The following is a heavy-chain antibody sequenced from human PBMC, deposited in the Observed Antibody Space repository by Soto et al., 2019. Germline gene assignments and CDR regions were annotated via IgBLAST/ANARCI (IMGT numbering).Heavy chain of an antibody. CDR3: ARTTLRRGNFDY. Sequence: SWTLSLTCVLSCYSMISSKGLDSILQRAGKGLEWIGYISYSGSAYSTPSIKSRVTMSVDTSQNPFSLKLTSVTAVATAVYSCARTTLRRGNFDYWGQGTLVTVSS. CDR2: ISYSGSA. J-gene: IGHJ4*02. CDR1: CYSMISSKG. V-gene: IGHV4-28*01. D-gene: IGHD3-10*01.